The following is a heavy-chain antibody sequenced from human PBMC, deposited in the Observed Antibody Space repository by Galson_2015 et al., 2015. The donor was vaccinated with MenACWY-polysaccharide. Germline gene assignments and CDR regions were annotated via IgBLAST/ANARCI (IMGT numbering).Heavy chain of an antibody. CDR1: GFTFGSYA. D-gene: IGHD2-2*01. CDR2: ISSDGKNA. Sequence: SLRLSCAASGFTFGSYAIHWARQAPGKGLEWVALISSDGKNAYYADSVRGRFTISRDNSKKTVSREMNSLRNDDTAVYFCARDACSSVNCYSYFFYYMDVWGKGTTVSVSS. J-gene: IGHJ6*03. CDR3: ARDACSSVNCYSYFFYYMDV. V-gene: IGHV3-33*08.